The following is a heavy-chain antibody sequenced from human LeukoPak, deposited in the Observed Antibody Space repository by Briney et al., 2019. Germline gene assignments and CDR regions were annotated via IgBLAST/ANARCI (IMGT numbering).Heavy chain of an antibody. V-gene: IGHV4-4*02. J-gene: IGHJ4*02. CDR3: ARAGKGCSSTSCAIDY. CDR1: GGSISSSNW. CDR2: IYHSGST. Sequence: SGTLSLTCAVSGGSISSSNWWSWVRQPPGKGLEWIGEIYHSGSTNYNPSLKSRVTISVDKSKNQFSLKLSSVTAADTAVYYCARAGKGCSSTSCAIDYWGQGTLVTVSS. D-gene: IGHD2-2*01.